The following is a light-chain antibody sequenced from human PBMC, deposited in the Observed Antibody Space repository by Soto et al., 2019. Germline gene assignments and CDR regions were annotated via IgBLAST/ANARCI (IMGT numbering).Light chain of an antibody. CDR1: QSVSGN. CDR2: GAS. CDR3: QQYNNWTLT. Sequence: EIVMTQSPATLSVSPGERATLSCRASQSVSGNLAWYQQKPGQPPRLLIYGASTRATGIPARFSGSGSGTEFTLTISSLQSEDVEVYYCQQYNNWTLTFGGGTKVEIK. J-gene: IGKJ4*01. V-gene: IGKV3-15*01.